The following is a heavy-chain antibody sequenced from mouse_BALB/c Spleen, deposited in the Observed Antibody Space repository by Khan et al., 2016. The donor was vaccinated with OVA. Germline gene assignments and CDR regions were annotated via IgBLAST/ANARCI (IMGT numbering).Heavy chain of an antibody. CDR2: IYPGNSDT. CDR3: TDGNYVGWFAY. J-gene: IGHJ3*01. D-gene: IGHD2-1*01. CDR1: GYSFTSYW. V-gene: IGHV1-5*01. Sequence: EVQLVESGTVLARPGASVKMSCKASGYSFTSYWMHWVKQRPGQGLEWIGAIYPGNSDTSYNQKFKGKAKLTAVTSASTVYMELSSLTNEDSAVYYCTDGNYVGWFAYWGQGTLVTVSA.